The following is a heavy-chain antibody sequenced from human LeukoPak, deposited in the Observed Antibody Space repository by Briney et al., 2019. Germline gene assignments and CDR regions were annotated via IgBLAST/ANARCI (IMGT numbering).Heavy chain of an antibody. V-gene: IGHV3-30-3*01. CDR3: ARGGITVALYYFDS. J-gene: IGHJ4*02. Sequence: GRSLRLSCAASGFTFSSYAVHWVRQAPGKGLDWVALISYDGSKKSYADSVKGRFTISRDNSKNTLYLQMNSLRAEDTAVYYCARGGITVALYYFDSWGQGTLVTVSS. CDR2: ISYDGSKK. D-gene: IGHD6-19*01. CDR1: GFTFSSYA.